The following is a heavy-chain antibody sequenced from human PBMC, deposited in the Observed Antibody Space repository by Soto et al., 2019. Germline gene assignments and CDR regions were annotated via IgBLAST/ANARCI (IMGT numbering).Heavy chain of an antibody. CDR3: ARGPIYGSGSYLSDP. J-gene: IGHJ5*02. CDR1: GYTFTSFD. V-gene: IGHV1-8*01. CDR2: MNPNSGNT. Sequence: QVQLVQSGAEVKKPGASVKVSCKASGYTFTSFDINWVRQATGQGLEWVGWMNPNSGNTGYAQKFQGRVTMTRNTSISTPYMELSSLRSEDTAVYHCARGPIYGSGSYLSDPWGQGTLVTVSS. D-gene: IGHD3-10*01.